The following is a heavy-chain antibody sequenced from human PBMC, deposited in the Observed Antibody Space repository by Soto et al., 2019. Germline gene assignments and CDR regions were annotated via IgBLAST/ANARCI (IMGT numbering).Heavy chain of an antibody. CDR2: IIPIFGTA. V-gene: IGHV1-69*13. D-gene: IGHD5-18*01. CDR3: ARTLVDTAMAQLYYFDY. J-gene: IGHJ4*02. CDR1: GGTFSSYA. Sequence: SVKVSCKASGGTFSSYAISWVRQAPGQGLEWMGGIIPIFGTANYAQKFQGRVTITADESTSTAYMELSSLRSEDTAVYYCARTLVDTAMAQLYYFDYSGQGTLVTVSS.